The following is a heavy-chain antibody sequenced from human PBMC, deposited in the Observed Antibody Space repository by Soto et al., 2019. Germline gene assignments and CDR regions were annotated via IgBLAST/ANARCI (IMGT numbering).Heavy chain of an antibody. Sequence: KPSETLSLTGTVSGGSVRSSGYYWAWIRQHPGKGLEWIGYIYYSGSTYYNPSLKSRVTISVDTSKNQFSLKLSSVTAADTAVYYCARDHVAWNYDHYYYYGMDVWGQGTTVTVSS. CDR3: ARDHVAWNYDHYYYYGMDV. CDR1: GGSVRSSGYY. CDR2: IYYSGST. J-gene: IGHJ6*02. D-gene: IGHD1-7*01. V-gene: IGHV4-31*03.